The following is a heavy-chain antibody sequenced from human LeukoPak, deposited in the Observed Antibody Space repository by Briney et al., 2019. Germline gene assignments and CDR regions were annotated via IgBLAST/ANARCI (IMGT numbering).Heavy chain of an antibody. CDR1: GGSISSYY. CDR3: ANSGSGTGASRNYYYYGMDV. Sequence: SETLSLTCTVSGGSISSYYWSWIRQPPGKGLEWIGYIYYSGSTNYNPSLKSRVTISVDTSKNQFSLKLSSVTAADTAVYYCANSGSGTGASRNYYYYGMDVWGQGTTVTVSS. CDR2: IYYSGST. V-gene: IGHV4-59*08. D-gene: IGHD3-10*01. J-gene: IGHJ6*02.